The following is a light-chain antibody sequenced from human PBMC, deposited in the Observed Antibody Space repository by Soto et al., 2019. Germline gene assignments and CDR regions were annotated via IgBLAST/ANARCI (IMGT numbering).Light chain of an antibody. V-gene: IGKV1-5*01. CDR2: GAS. J-gene: IGKJ5*01. CDR3: QHYTLYSAP. CDR1: QDISTY. Sequence: RLTQSPSSLSASVGDTVPISCRASQDISTYLAWYQQKPGKAPTLLIFGASSLHNGVPPRFAGSGSGSEFTLTINRLQPDDFATYFCQHYTLYSAPFGQGTRV.